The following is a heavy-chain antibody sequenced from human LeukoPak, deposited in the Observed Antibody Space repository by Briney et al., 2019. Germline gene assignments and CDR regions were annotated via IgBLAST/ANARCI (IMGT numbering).Heavy chain of an antibody. CDR3: ARDTITRGLDY. Sequence: SETLSLTCTVSGGSISSYYWSWIRQPPGKGLEWIGYIYYSGSTNYNPSLKSRVTISVDTSKNQFSLKLTSVTAADTAVYFCARDTITRGLDYWGQGTLVTVSS. D-gene: IGHD3-10*01. V-gene: IGHV4-59*12. J-gene: IGHJ4*02. CDR2: IYYSGST. CDR1: GGSISSYY.